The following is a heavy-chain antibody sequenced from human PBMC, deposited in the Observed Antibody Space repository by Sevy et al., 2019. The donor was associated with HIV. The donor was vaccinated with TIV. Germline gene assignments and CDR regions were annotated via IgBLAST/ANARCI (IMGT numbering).Heavy chain of an antibody. V-gene: IGHV4-59*01. CDR2: IYFTGNT. CDR1: GGSISSYF. Sequence: SETLSLTCSVSGGSISSYFWTWVRQSPGKGLEWIGNIYFTGNTDYSPSVKSRVTLSLDTSKSQFSLTLKSVTAADTAIYFCARDSTTRPRVLDYWGQGTLVTVSS. CDR3: ARDSTTRPRVLDY. J-gene: IGHJ4*02. D-gene: IGHD1-1*01.